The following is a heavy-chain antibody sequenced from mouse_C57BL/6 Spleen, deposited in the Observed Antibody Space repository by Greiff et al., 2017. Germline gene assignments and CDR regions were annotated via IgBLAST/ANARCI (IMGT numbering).Heavy chain of an antibody. CDR3: AQYGYDWYFDV. V-gene: IGHV1-26*01. D-gene: IGHD2-2*01. CDR1: GYTFTDYY. J-gene: IGHJ1*03. CDR2: INPNNGGT. Sequence: EVQLQQSGPELVKPGASVKISCKASGYTFTDYYMNWVKQSHGKSLEWIGDINPNNGGTSYNQKFKGKATLTVDKSSSTAYMELRSLTSEDSAVYDCAQYGYDWYFDVWGTGTTVTVSS.